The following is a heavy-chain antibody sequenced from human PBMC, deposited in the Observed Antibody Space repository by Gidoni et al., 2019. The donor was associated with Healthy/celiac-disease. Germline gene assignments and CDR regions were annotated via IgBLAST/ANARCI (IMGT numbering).Heavy chain of an antibody. V-gene: IGHV3-23*01. CDR3: AKYNYYDSSGYYFGNYFDY. J-gene: IGHJ4*02. D-gene: IGHD3-22*01. CDR1: GFTFGSYA. CDR2: ISGSGSST. Sequence: EVQLLESGGGLVQPGGSLRLSCAASGFTFGSYAMSWVRQAPGKGLEWVSAISGSGSSTYYADSVKGRFTISRDNSKNTLYLQMNSLRAEDTAVYYCAKYNYYDSSGYYFGNYFDYWGQGTLVTVSS.